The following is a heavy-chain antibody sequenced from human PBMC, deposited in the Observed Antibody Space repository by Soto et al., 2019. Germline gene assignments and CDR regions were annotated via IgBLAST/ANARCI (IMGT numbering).Heavy chain of an antibody. Sequence: EVQLLESGGGLVQPGGSMRLSCEGSGFIFGNHAMSWVRQAAGKGLEWVAHITGDGSKTIYADSVKGRFTISRDDSKNTVYLHMNTLRAEDTARYFCARDHSCYDLWYFDTWGQGILVAVSS. CDR1: GFIFGNHA. CDR3: ARDHSCYDLWYFDT. J-gene: IGHJ4*02. D-gene: IGHD5-12*01. V-gene: IGHV3-23*01. CDR2: ITGDGSKT.